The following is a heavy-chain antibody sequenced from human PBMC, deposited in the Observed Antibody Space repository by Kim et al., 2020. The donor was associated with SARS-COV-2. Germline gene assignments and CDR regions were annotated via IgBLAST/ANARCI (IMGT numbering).Heavy chain of an antibody. J-gene: IGHJ3*02. V-gene: IGHV3-30*18. CDR2: ISYDGSNK. CDR3: AKEMGRRRWLQLGSAFVI. Sequence: GGSLRLSCAASGFTFSSYGMNWVRQAPGKGLEWVAVISYDGSNKYYADSVKGRFTISRDNSKNTLYLQMNSLRAEDTAVYYCAKEMGRRRWLQLGSAFVISGQGTMVTVSS. D-gene: IGHD5-12*01. CDR1: GFTFSSYG.